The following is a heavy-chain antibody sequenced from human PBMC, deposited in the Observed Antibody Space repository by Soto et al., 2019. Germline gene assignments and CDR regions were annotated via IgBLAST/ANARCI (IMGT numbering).Heavy chain of an antibody. CDR3: VKSRGGNNFDFFH. D-gene: IGHD5-12*01. J-gene: IGHJ1*01. Sequence: GSLRLSCSASGFTFSSYAMHWVRQAPGKGLEYVSGVRGNGDPPFYADSVKGRFTISRDNSKNTLYLQMSGLSADDTAVYYCVKSRGGNNFDFFHWGQGALVTVSS. CDR1: GFTFSSYA. V-gene: IGHV3-64D*06. CDR2: VRGNGDPP.